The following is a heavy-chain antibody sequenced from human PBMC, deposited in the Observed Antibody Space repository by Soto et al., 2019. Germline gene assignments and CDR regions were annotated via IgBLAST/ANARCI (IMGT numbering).Heavy chain of an antibody. D-gene: IGHD6-13*01. CDR3: AGGPLSLYSPDFR. Sequence: QVQLVQSGAEMRKPGASVMVSCKASGYTFTSYAMNWVRQAPGQRLEWMGWINGGNGDTKYSQRFQDRVTITRDTSANTAYRELSSLTSEDPAIYYCAGGPLSLYSPDFRWGRGPPVPVPS. CDR1: GYTFTSYA. J-gene: IGHJ4*02. CDR2: INGGNGDT. V-gene: IGHV1-3*01.